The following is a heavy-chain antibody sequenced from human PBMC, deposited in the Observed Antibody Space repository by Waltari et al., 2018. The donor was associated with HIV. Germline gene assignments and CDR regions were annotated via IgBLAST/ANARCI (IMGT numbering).Heavy chain of an antibody. V-gene: IGHV3-74*01. D-gene: IGHD6-19*01. CDR1: GFAFSNFW. Sequence: EVQLVESGGGLVQPGGSLRLSCAASGFAFSNFWMHWVRQAPGKGLVWCSRINSEGSITTYADSVKGRFTISRDNAKNTLHLQMNSLRAEDTAVYYCVRGGYSSGWYDYWGQGTLVNVSS. CDR3: VRGGYSSGWYDY. CDR2: INSEGSIT. J-gene: IGHJ4*02.